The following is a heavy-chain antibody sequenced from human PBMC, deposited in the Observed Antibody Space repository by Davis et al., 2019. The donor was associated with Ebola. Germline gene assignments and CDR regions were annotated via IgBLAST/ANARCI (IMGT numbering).Heavy chain of an antibody. D-gene: IGHD6-13*01. CDR1: GGSFSGYY. CDR2: INHSGST. CDR3: ARGRGIAVDY. V-gene: IGHV4-34*01. Sequence: GSLRLSCAVYGGSFSGYYWSWIRQPPGKGLEWIGEINHSGSTSYNPSLKSRVTISVDTSKNQFSLKLSSVTAADTAVYYCARGRGIAVDYWGQGTLVTVSS. J-gene: IGHJ4*02.